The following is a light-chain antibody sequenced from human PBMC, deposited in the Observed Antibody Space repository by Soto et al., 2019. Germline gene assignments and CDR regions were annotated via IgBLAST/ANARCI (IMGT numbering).Light chain of an antibody. CDR1: QSVLYSSNNKNY. V-gene: IGKV4-1*01. J-gene: IGKJ1*01. Sequence: DIVMTQSPDSLAVSLGERATINCKSSQSVLYSSNNKNYLAWYQQKAGQPPKLLIYWASTRDSGVPDRFSGSGSGTDFTLTISSLQAEDVAVYYCQQYHSAPWTFGQGTKVEIK. CDR2: WAS. CDR3: QQYHSAPWT.